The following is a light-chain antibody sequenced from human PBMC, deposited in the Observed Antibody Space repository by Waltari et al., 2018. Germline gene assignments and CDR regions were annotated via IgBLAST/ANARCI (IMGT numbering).Light chain of an antibody. V-gene: IGLV1-44*01. Sequence: QSVLTQPPSASGTPGQRVTISCSGSSSNIGSNTVAWYEQFPGMAPRLLIYSNNDRPSGVPDRFSGSKSGSSASLTISGLHFEDEADYYCATWDDSLNGRVFGGGTKLTVL. CDR1: SSNIGSNT. J-gene: IGLJ3*02. CDR2: SNN. CDR3: ATWDDSLNGRV.